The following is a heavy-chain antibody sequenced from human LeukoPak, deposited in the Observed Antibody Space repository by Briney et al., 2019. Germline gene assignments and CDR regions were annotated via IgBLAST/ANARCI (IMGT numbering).Heavy chain of an antibody. J-gene: IGHJ4*02. CDR3: ARDGEAYGWNYAFDY. V-gene: IGHV4-61*02. Sequence: SETLSLTCTVSGGSISSGSYYWSWIRQPAGKGLEWIGRIYTSGSTNYNPSLKSRVTISVDTSKNQFSLKLSSVTAADTAVYYCARDGEAYGWNYAFDYWGQGTLVTVSS. D-gene: IGHD1-7*01. CDR2: IYTSGST. CDR1: GGSISSGSYY.